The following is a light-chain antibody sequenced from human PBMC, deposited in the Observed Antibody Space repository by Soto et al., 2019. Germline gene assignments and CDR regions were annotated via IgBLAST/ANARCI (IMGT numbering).Light chain of an antibody. V-gene: IGKV3D-7*01. Sequence: EIVLTQSPATLSLSPGERATLSCRASQSISRSLAWYQQKPGQAPRLLISDASTRATGIPVRFSGSGSGTDFTLTISSLQPEDFAVYFCHQDFNLPWTFGQGTKVDIK. CDR1: QSISRS. CDR3: HQDFNLPWT. CDR2: DAS. J-gene: IGKJ1*01.